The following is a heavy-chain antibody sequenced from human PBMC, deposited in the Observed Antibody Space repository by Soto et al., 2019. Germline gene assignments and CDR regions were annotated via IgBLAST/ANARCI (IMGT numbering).Heavy chain of an antibody. D-gene: IGHD1-1*01. Sequence: ASVKVSCKASGYTFTSYDINWVLQATGQGLEWMGWMNPNSGNTGYAQKFQGRVTMTRNTSISTAYMELSSLRPEDTGVYYCARVTPGNNLYYFSGLDVWGQGTSVTVSS. CDR2: MNPNSGNT. V-gene: IGHV1-8*01. J-gene: IGHJ6*02. CDR3: ARVTPGNNLYYFSGLDV. CDR1: GYTFTSYD.